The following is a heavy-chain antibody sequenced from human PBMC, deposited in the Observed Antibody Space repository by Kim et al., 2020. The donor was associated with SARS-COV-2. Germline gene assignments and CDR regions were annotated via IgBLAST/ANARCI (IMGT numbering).Heavy chain of an antibody. V-gene: IGHV1-3*01. Sequence: ASVKVSCKASGYTFSTYAIHWVRHAPGQRLECMGVIAGGNDNTYYSQKFQCRVSCTRDTSATTAYMELSSLTSEDTAVYYCARGGGPGLGYWGQGTLVTFSS. CDR2: IAGGNDNT. D-gene: IGHD2-15*01. CDR1: GYTFSTYA. CDR3: ARGGGPGLGY. J-gene: IGHJ1*01.